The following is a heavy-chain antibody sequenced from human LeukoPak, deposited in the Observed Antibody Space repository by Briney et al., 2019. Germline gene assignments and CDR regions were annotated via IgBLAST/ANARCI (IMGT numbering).Heavy chain of an antibody. CDR3: ASSAAALDY. Sequence: GRSLRLSCAASGFTFSSYAMHWVRQAPGKGLEWVAVISYDGSNKYYADSVKGRFTISRDNSKNTLYLQMNSLGAEDTAVYYCASSAAALDYWGQGTLVTVSS. J-gene: IGHJ4*02. CDR2: ISYDGSNK. CDR1: GFTFSSYA. D-gene: IGHD6-13*01. V-gene: IGHV3-30*01.